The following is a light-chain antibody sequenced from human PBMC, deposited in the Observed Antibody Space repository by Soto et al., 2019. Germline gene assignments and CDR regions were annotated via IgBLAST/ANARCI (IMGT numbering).Light chain of an antibody. CDR2: GTS. CDR1: QSVSSTY. V-gene: IGKV3D-20*02. CDR3: QQRSDWPRT. J-gene: IGKJ1*01. Sequence: PGERATLSCRASQSVSSTYLAWYQQQPGQAPRLLMSGTSNRATGTPDRFSGSGSGTDFTLTISRLEPEDFAVYYCQQRSDWPRTFGQGTKVDIK.